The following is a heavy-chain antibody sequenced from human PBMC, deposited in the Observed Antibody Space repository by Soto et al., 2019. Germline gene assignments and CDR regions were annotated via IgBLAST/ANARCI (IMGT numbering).Heavy chain of an antibody. Sequence: QAQLVQSGAEVKKSGASVRVSCKASGYTLTNYGVTWVRQAPGQGLEWLGRVTPYKADTNSAQNLQDRVTMATDTSTNTDYLDLRSLRSDDTAVYFCATDGPANSGNLYAFDIWGQGTMVTVSA. J-gene: IGHJ3*02. D-gene: IGHD5-12*01. CDR1: GYTLTNYG. CDR2: VTPYKADT. V-gene: IGHV1-18*04. CDR3: ATDGPANSGNLYAFDI.